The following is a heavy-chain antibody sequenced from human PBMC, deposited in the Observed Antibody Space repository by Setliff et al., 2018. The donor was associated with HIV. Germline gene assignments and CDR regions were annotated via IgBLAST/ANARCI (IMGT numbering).Heavy chain of an antibody. CDR3: ATSPPSDWPFNAFDI. J-gene: IGHJ3*02. V-gene: IGHV4-4*02. CDR1: GGSISSSNW. D-gene: IGHD6-19*01. Sequence: LSLTCVVSGGSISSSNWWSWVRQPPGKGLEWIGEISHSGSTNYNPSLKSRVTISVEESKNQFSLKLRSVTAADTAVYYCATSPPSDWPFNAFDIWGLGTMVTVS. CDR2: ISHSGST.